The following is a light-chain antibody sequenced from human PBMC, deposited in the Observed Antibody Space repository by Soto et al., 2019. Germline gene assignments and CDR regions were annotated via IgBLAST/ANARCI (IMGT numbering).Light chain of an antibody. V-gene: IGKV1-39*01. J-gene: IGKJ2*01. CDR1: QSISSY. CDR3: QQSYSTPYS. Sequence: DIQMTPSPSSLSASVGDRVTITCRASQSISSYLNWYQQKPGKAPKLLIYAASSLQSGVPSRFSGSGSGTDFTLTISSLQPEDVATYYCQQSYSTPYSFGRGTKLEIK. CDR2: AAS.